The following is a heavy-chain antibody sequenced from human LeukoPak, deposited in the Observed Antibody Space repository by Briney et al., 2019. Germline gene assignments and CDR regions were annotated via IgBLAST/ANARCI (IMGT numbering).Heavy chain of an antibody. Sequence: PGGSLRLSCAASGFTFSSYWTRWVRQAPGKGLEWVANIKQDGGEKYYVDSVKGRFTISRDNAKNSLYLQMNSLRPEDTAVYYCAGRGDGNLYYFDHWGQGTLVTASS. D-gene: IGHD5-24*01. CDR2: IKQDGGEK. CDR3: AGRGDGNLYYFDH. J-gene: IGHJ4*02. V-gene: IGHV3-7*04. CDR1: GFTFSSYW.